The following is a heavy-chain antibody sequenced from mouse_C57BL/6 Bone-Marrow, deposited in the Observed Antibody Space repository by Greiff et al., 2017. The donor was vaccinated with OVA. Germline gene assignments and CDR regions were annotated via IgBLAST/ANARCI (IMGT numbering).Heavy chain of an antibody. Sequence: QVQLKQPGAELVMPGASVKLSCKASGYTFTSYWMHWVKQRPGQGLEWIGEIDPSDSYTNYNQKFKGKSTLTVDKSSSTAYMQLSSRTSEDSAVYYCARLHYGSSDYWGQGTTLTVSS. J-gene: IGHJ2*01. CDR3: ARLHYGSSDY. CDR1: GYTFTSYW. D-gene: IGHD1-1*01. CDR2: IDPSDSYT. V-gene: IGHV1-69*01.